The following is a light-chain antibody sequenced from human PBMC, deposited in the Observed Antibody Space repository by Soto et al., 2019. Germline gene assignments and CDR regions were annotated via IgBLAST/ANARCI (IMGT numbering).Light chain of an antibody. CDR2: DAS. V-gene: IGKV1-5*01. CDR1: QSISSW. J-gene: IGKJ5*01. CDR3: QQFRGT. Sequence: DIQMTQSPSTLSASVGDRVTITCRASQSISSWLAWYQQKPGKAPKLLIYDASSLESGVPSRFSCSGSGTEFTLTISSLQPDDFATYYCQQFRGTFGQGTRLEIK.